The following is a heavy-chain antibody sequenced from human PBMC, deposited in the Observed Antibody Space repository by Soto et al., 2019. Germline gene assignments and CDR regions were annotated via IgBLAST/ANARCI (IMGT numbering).Heavy chain of an antibody. D-gene: IGHD4-17*01. CDR1: GFDFSSYA. CDR2: ITYTGDTT. J-gene: IGHJ4*02. Sequence: DVYLLESGGTLVQPGGSLRLSCAASGFDFSSYAMTLVRQAPGKRLEWVSGITYTGDTTYYADSVKGRFTISRDNYRNTLYLQMNSLRADDTAMYFCAKDWPGTSSVTSEYWGQGTVVTVSS. CDR3: AKDWPGTSSVTSEY. V-gene: IGHV3-23*01.